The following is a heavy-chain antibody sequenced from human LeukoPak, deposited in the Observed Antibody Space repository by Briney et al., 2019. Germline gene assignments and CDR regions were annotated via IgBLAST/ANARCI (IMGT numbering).Heavy chain of an antibody. CDR2: INSDGSST. Sequence: GGSLRPSCAASGFTFSSYWMHWVRPAPGKGLVWVSRINSDGSSTSYADSVKGRFTISRDNAKNTLYLQMNSLRAEDTAVYYCARNSLGSYYLSYYYMDVWGKGTTVTISS. J-gene: IGHJ6*03. D-gene: IGHD1-26*01. V-gene: IGHV3-74*01. CDR1: GFTFSSYW. CDR3: ARNSLGSYYLSYYYMDV.